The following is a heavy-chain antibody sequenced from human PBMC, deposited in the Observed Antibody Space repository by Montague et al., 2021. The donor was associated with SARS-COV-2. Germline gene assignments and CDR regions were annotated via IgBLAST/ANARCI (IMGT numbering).Heavy chain of an antibody. CDR3: ARDLGISLSTGRVDAFDV. V-gene: IGHV6-1*01. CDR1: GDSVSSKSAA. CDR2: TYYRSKWYI. D-gene: IGHD5/OR15-5a*01. J-gene: IGHJ3*01. Sequence: CAISGDSVSSKSAAWNWIRQSPSRGLEWLGRTYYRSKWYIDYAVSVRSRITVNSDTSKNQASLHLTSVTPDGTAVYFCARDLGISLSTGRVDAFDVWGQGTMVTVSS.